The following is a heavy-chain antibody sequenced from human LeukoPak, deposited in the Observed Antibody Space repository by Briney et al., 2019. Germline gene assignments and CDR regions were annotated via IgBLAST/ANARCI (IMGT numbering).Heavy chain of an antibody. J-gene: IGHJ6*02. Sequence: SVKVSCKASGGTFSSYAISWVRQAPGQGLEWMGRIIPILGIANYAQKLQGRVTITADKSTSTAYMELSSLRSEDTAVYYCARDRVTTVTTYIYYYYGMDVWGQGTTVTVSS. D-gene: IGHD4-17*01. CDR3: ARDRVTTVTTYIYYYYGMDV. CDR1: GGTFSSYA. CDR2: IIPILGIA. V-gene: IGHV1-69*04.